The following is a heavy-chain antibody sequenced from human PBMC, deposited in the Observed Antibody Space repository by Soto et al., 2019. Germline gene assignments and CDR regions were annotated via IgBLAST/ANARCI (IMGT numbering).Heavy chain of an antibody. J-gene: IGHJ6*02. CDR3: ARVGGNYYYYYGMEV. Sequence: ASVKVSCKASGYTFTSYYMHWVRQAPGQGLEWMGIINPSGGSASYAQKFQGRVTMTRDTSTSTVYMELSSLRSEDTAVYYCARVGGNYYYYYGMEVWGQGTTGTV. V-gene: IGHV1-46*01. CDR1: GYTFTSYY. D-gene: IGHD3-10*01. CDR2: INPSGGSA.